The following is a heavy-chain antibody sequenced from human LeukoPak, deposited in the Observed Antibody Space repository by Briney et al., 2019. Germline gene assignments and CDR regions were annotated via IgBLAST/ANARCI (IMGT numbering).Heavy chain of an antibody. CDR2: ITSDGERT. J-gene: IGHJ3*02. CDR3: ARVGSWDDYDI. D-gene: IGHD1-26*01. CDR1: GFTFINYP. Sequence: GSLRLSCAASGFTFINYPMHWVRQAPGKEPEYVSAITSDGERTFYANSVQGRFGISRDNSKDTLYVQVVSLRPGDTAVYYCARVGSWDDYDIWGQGTMVTVSS. V-gene: IGHV3-64*01.